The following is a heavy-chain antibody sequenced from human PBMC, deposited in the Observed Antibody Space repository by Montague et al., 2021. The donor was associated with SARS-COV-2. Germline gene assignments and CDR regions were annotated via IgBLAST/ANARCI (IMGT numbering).Heavy chain of an antibody. J-gene: IGHJ6*03. V-gene: IGHV4-59*01. CDR1: GGSISNYY. CDR2: IYYSGST. D-gene: IGHD3-9*01. Sequence: SETRSLTCTVSGGSISNYYWSWIRQPPGKGLEWIGYIYYSGSTNYNPSLKSRVTISVDTSKNQFSLKLSSVTAADTAVYYCARDSRTDFDWLFPDSGSYYYYMDVWGKGTTVTVSS. CDR3: ARDSRTDFDWLFPDSGSYYYYMDV.